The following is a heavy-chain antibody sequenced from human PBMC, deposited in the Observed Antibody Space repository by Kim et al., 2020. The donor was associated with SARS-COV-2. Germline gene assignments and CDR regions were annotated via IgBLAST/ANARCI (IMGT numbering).Heavy chain of an antibody. CDR1: GDSINSYY. V-gene: IGHV4-59*01. CDR3: ARSEGRGSWHQFDY. Sequence: SETLSLTCTVSGDSINSYYCSWIRQLPGKGLEWIGYIYYSGSTNYNPSLKSRAPISVDTSKNQFSLELTSVTDADTAVYYCARSEGRGSWHQFDYWGQGT. D-gene: IGHD6-13*01. J-gene: IGHJ4*02. CDR2: IYYSGST.